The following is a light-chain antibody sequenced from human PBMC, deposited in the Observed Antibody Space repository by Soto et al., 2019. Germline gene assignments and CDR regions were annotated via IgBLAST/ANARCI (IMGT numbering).Light chain of an antibody. CDR3: QQRSNWPPTT. J-gene: IGKJ5*01. V-gene: IGKV3-11*01. Sequence: EIVLTQSPATLSLSPGERATLSCRASQSVSSYLAWYQQKPGQAPRLLIYDASNRATGIPARFSGSGSGTDFTLTISSLEPEVFAGYYCQQRSNWPPTTYGQGTRLEIQ. CDR2: DAS. CDR1: QSVSSY.